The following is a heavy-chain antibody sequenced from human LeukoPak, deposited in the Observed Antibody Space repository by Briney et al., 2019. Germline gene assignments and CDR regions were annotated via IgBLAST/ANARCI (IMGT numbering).Heavy chain of an antibody. Sequence: NTSETLSLTCTVSGGSISSSSYYWSWIRQPPGKGLEWIGYIYYSGSTNYNPSLKSRVTISVDTSKNQFSLKLSSVTAADTAVYYCARISGSYQEYYFDYWGQGTLVTVSS. J-gene: IGHJ4*02. CDR1: GGSISSSSYY. CDR3: ARISGSYQEYYFDY. CDR2: IYYSGST. V-gene: IGHV4-61*01. D-gene: IGHD1-26*01.